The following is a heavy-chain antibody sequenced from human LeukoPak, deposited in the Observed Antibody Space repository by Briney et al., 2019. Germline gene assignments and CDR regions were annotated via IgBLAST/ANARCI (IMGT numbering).Heavy chain of an antibody. Sequence: PGGSLRLSCAASGFTFSSYEMNWVRQAPGKGLERVSYISSSGSTIYYADSVKGRFTISRDNAKNSLYLQMNSLRAEDTAVYYCARVRGVVVITQTSDAFDIWGQGTMVTVSS. CDR3: ARVRGVVVITQTSDAFDI. D-gene: IGHD3-22*01. CDR1: GFTFSSYE. CDR2: ISSSGSTI. V-gene: IGHV3-48*03. J-gene: IGHJ3*02.